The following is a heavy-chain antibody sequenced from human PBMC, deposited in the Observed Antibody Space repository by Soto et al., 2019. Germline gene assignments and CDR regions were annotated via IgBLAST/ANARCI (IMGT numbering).Heavy chain of an antibody. CDR3: ARGGYCSGGSCYGYYYYGMDV. V-gene: IGHV1-8*01. Sequence: ASVKVSCKASGYTFTSYDINWVRQATGQGLEWMGWMNPNSGNTGYAQKFQGRVTMTRNTSISTAYMELSSLRSEDTAVYYCARGGYCSGGSCYGYYYYGMDVWGPGTRVTVSS. CDR2: MNPNSGNT. CDR1: GYTFTSYD. J-gene: IGHJ6*02. D-gene: IGHD2-15*01.